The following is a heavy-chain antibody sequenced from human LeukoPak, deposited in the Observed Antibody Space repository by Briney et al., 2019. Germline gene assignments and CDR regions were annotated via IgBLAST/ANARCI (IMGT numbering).Heavy chain of an antibody. CDR3: ARGGSTNYDILTGYSIYYYYGMDV. CDR2: IYYSGST. Sequence: SETLSLTCTVSGGSISSYYWSWIRQPPGKGLEWIGYIYYSGSTNYNPSLKSRVTISVDTSKNQFSLKLSPVTAADTAVYYCARGGSTNYDILTGYSIYYYYGMDVWGQGTTVTVSS. D-gene: IGHD3-9*01. J-gene: IGHJ6*02. CDR1: GGSISSYY. V-gene: IGHV4-59*08.